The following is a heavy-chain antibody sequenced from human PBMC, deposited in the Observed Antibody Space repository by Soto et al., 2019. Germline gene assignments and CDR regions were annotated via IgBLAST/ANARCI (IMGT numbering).Heavy chain of an antibody. V-gene: IGHV4-39*01. D-gene: IGHD3-3*01. CDR1: GGSISGDTYY. CDR3: ARRFLAWSKVDY. Sequence: PSETLSLTCTVSGGSISGDTYYWGWIRQPPGKGLEWIGSSYYSGSTYYNPSFKSRVTISVDTSKNQVSLKLTSVTAADTAVYYCARRFLAWSKVDYWGQGTLVTVSS. J-gene: IGHJ4*02. CDR2: SYYSGST.